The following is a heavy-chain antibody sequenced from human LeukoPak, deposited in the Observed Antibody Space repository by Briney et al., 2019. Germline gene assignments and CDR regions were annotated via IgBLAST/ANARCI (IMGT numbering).Heavy chain of an antibody. Sequence: GGSLRLSCAASGFTFSSYAMSWVRQAPGKGLEWVSAISGSGGNTYYADSVKGRFTISRDNSKNTLYLQMNSLRAEDTAVYYCAKVEGYSGYDSPFDWGQGTLVTVSS. CDR3: AKVEGYSGYDSPFD. CDR2: ISGSGGNT. V-gene: IGHV3-23*01. D-gene: IGHD5-12*01. CDR1: GFTFSSYA. J-gene: IGHJ4*02.